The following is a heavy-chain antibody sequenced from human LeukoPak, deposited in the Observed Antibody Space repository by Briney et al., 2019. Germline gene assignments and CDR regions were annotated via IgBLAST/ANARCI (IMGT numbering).Heavy chain of an antibody. V-gene: IGHV4-39*01. D-gene: IGHD2-2*01. CDR3: ARGGYCSSTSCYWVGAFDY. CDR2: IYYSGST. Sequence: PSETLSLTCTVSGGSISSSSYYWGWIRQPPGKGLDWIGSIYYSGSTYYNPSLKSRVTISVDTSKNQFSLKLSSVTAADTAVYYCARGGYCSSTSCYWVGAFDYWGQGTLVTVSS. J-gene: IGHJ4*02. CDR1: GGSISSSSYY.